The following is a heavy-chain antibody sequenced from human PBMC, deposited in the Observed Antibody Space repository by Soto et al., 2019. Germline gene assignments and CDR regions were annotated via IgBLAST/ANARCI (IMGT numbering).Heavy chain of an antibody. Sequence: EGQLVESGGGLVQPGGSLRLSCEASGLTFSSYWMTWVRQAPGKGLEWVADIKPDGSEKYYVDSVEGRFTISRDNAKNSIYLEMNSLRVEDTAVYYCARSITTLGVVTIIDDNWFDPWGQGTPVTVSS. V-gene: IGHV3-7*03. D-gene: IGHD3-3*01. CDR1: GLTFSSYW. J-gene: IGHJ5*02. CDR3: ARSITTLGVVTIIDDNWFDP. CDR2: IKPDGSEK.